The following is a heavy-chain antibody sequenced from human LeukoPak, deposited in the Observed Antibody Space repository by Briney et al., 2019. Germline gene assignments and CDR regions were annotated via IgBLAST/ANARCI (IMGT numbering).Heavy chain of an antibody. CDR1: GFTFSSYA. J-gene: IGHJ3*02. CDR3: AWQWLVLGAFDI. V-gene: IGHV3-23*01. Sequence: GGSLRLSCAASGFTFSSYAMSWVRQAPGKGLEWVSATSGSGGSTYYADSVKGRFTISRDNSKNTLYLQMNSLRAEDTAVYYCAWQWLVLGAFDIWGQGTMVTVSS. D-gene: IGHD6-19*01. CDR2: TSGSGGST.